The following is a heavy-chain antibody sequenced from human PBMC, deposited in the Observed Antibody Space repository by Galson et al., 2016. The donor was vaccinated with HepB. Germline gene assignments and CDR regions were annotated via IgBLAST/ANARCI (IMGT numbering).Heavy chain of an antibody. V-gene: IGHV3-23*01. CDR1: GFTFADYA. CDR3: ARGVLSQAYRLGPAFNVRFDP. CDR2: LDKSGGAK. D-gene: IGHD2-2*01. J-gene: IGHJ5*02. Sequence: SLRLSCAASGFTFADYAMHWVRQAPGKGLEWVSTLDKSGGAKYYAGSLLGRVTISRDNSKNTLYLEMNSLTADDTAVYLCARGVLSQAYRLGPAFNVRFDPWGQGTLVTVSS.